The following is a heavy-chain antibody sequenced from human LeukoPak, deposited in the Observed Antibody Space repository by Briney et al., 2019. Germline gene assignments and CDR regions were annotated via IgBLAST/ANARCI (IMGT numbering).Heavy chain of an antibody. CDR1: GGSISSYY. CDR2: IYTGGST. V-gene: IGHV4-4*07. J-gene: IGHJ5*02. Sequence: SETLSLTCTVSGGSISSYYWSWIRQPAGKGLERIGRIYTGGSTNYNPSLKSRVTMSVDTSKNQFSLKLSSVTAADTAVYYCARPQSGLGWFDPWGQGTLVTVSS. CDR3: ARPQSGLGWFDP.